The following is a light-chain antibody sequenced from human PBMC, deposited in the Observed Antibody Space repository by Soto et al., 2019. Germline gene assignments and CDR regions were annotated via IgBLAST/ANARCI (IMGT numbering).Light chain of an antibody. J-gene: IGKJ1*01. CDR1: QSVDSNY. CDR3: QHYGGSPRT. CDR2: GAS. Sequence: EIVMTQYPATLSVSPGERATLSCRASQSVDSNYLAWYLQKPGQAPRLLIYGASGRATGIPDRFSGSGSGTDFTLTISRLEPEDFAVYYCQHYGGSPRTFGQGTKVEIK. V-gene: IGKV3-20*01.